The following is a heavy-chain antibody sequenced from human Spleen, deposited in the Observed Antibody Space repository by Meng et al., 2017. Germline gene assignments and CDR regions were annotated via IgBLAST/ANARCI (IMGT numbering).Heavy chain of an antibody. CDR3: ARDEDISAAGKLFGDY. J-gene: IGHJ4*02. V-gene: IGHV1-2*06. Sequence: QVQPGQVGAEVKKPGASVKVSCKPSGYNFPDYYIHWVRRAPGQGLEWMGRINPKSGDTHYAQKFQARVTMTGDTSISTAYMELSGLRSDDTAMYYCARDEDISAAGKLFGDYWGQGTLVTVSS. CDR1: GYNFPDYY. CDR2: INPKSGDT. D-gene: IGHD6-25*01.